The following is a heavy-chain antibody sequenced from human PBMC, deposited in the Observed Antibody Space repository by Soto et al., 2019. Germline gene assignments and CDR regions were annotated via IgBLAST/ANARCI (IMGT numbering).Heavy chain of an antibody. Sequence: VASVKVSCKASGGTSSSYAISWVRQAPGQGLEWMGGIIPIFGTANYAQKFQGRVTITADESTSTAYMELSSLRSEDTAVYYCARVPYFWSGYFYWFDPWGQGTLVTVSS. CDR1: GGTSSSYA. CDR3: ARVPYFWSGYFYWFDP. CDR2: IIPIFGTA. D-gene: IGHD3-3*01. V-gene: IGHV1-69*13. J-gene: IGHJ5*02.